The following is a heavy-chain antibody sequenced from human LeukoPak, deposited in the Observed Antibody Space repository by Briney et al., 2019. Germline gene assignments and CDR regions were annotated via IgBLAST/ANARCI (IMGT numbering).Heavy chain of an antibody. CDR1: GGSISSYY. D-gene: IGHD6-19*01. V-gene: IGHV4-59*01. CDR3: ARDAGSSGWFGWFDT. CDR2: TYYSGST. Sequence: SETLSLTCTVSGGSISSYYWSWIRQPPPKRLEWIGYTYYSGSTNYNPPLKSRVTISVDTSKNQFSLKLSSVTAADTAVYYCARDAGSSGWFGWFDTWGQGALVTVSS. J-gene: IGHJ5*02.